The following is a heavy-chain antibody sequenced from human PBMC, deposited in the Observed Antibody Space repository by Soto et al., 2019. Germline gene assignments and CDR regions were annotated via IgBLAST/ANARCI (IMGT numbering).Heavy chain of an antibody. V-gene: IGHV3-30*09. CDR3: ARRLTKTVSALGY. Sequence: GGSLRLSCSASGFTFTSFAIHWVRQAPSKGLEWVAVISENGVNKYSAESVRGRFVISRDNSKNTVELEMNSLRPEDTAIYSCARRLTKTVSALGYWGQGTLVTVSS. D-gene: IGHD2-8*01. J-gene: IGHJ4*02. CDR1: GFTFTSFA. CDR2: ISENGVNK.